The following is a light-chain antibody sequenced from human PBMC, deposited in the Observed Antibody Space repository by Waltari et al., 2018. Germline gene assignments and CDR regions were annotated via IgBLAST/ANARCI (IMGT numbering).Light chain of an antibody. J-gene: IGLJ2*01. CDR1: KWGDTY. V-gene: IGLV3-1*01. Sequence: SYELTQPNSVSVAPGQTASISCSGDKWGDTYACWYQQKPGQSPVLVIHQDTKRPSGIPERFSGSNSGNTTTLTISGTQAIDEADYYCQAWDRGYARVFGGGTKLTVL. CDR2: QDT. CDR3: QAWDRGYARV.